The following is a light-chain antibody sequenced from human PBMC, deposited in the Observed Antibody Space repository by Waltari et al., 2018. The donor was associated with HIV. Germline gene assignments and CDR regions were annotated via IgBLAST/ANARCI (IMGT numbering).Light chain of an antibody. Sequence: QSALTQPASVSWSPGQSLTISCTGTSSDVAGYNYVSLDQQHPGKAPKLSIYEVNHRPSGVSNRFSGTKSGNTASRTISRLQAEDEADYYCSSFRSGSTLEVFGTGTMVTVL. J-gene: IGLJ1*01. CDR1: SSDVAGYNY. CDR2: EVN. CDR3: SSFRSGSTLEV. V-gene: IGLV2-14*01.